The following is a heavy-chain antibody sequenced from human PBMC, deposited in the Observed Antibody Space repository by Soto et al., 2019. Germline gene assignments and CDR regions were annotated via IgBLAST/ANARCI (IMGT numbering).Heavy chain of an antibody. V-gene: IGHV3-15*01. D-gene: IGHD3-22*01. J-gene: IGHJ4*02. CDR1: GFTFSTAW. CDR2: IKSKTDGGTT. Sequence: EVQLVESGGGLVKPGGSLRLSCAASGFTFSTAWMRWVRQAPGKGLEWVGRIKSKTDGGTTDLAAPMKGRFTISRDDSKNTLYLQMNSLKTEDTAVYYCTTVPRGYYDTTTYYYLDYWGQGTLVTVSS. CDR3: TTVPRGYYDTTTYYYLDY.